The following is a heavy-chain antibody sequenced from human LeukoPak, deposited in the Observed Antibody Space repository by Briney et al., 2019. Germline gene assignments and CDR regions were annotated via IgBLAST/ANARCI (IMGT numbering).Heavy chain of an antibody. D-gene: IGHD2-8*02. J-gene: IGHJ4*02. CDR3: ARVYRRRQTAGDGVYYFDY. Sequence: PSQTLSLTCTVSGASISSGGYYWSWIRQHPGKGLEWIGYIFYSGSAYYNPSLKSRVTISVDTSKNHFSLKLNSVTAADTAVYYCARVYRRRQTAGDGVYYFDYWGQGTLVTVSS. CDR1: GASISSGGYY. CDR2: IFYSGSA. V-gene: IGHV4-31*03.